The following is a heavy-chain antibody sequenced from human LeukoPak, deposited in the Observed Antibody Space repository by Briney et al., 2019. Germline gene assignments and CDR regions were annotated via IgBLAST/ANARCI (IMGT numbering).Heavy chain of an antibody. CDR3: ARDRYRYGPYYYYMDL. CDR2: IYYTGST. Sequence: SETLSLTCTVSGGAISSYYRSWIRQPPWKGLEWMGDIYYTGSTNYNPSLKSRVTISIDTYKNQFSLKLSSVTAADKAVYYCARDRYRYGPYYYYMDLWGKGTTVTVSS. D-gene: IGHD5-18*01. J-gene: IGHJ6*03. CDR1: GGAISSYY. V-gene: IGHV4-59*01.